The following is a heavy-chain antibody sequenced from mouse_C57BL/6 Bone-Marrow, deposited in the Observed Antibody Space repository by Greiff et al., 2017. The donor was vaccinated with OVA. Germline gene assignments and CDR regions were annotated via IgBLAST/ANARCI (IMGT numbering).Heavy chain of an antibody. Sequence: QVQLQQSGAELARPGASVKLSCKASGYTFTSYGISWVKQRTGQGLEWIGEIYPRSGNTYYNEKFKGKATLTADKSSSTAYMELRSLTSEDSAVDFCAREEVGWYFDVWGTGTTVTVSS. J-gene: IGHJ1*03. CDR3: AREEVGWYFDV. CDR2: IYPRSGNT. CDR1: GYTFTSYG. D-gene: IGHD1-1*02. V-gene: IGHV1-81*01.